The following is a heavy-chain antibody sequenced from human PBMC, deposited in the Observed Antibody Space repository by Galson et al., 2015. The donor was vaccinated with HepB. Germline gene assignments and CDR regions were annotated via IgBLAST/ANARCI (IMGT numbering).Heavy chain of an antibody. Sequence: SLRLSCATSGFTFSKYWMSWVRQAPGKGLEWVANIKQDGSEKYYVDSVNGRFTISRDNARNSLYLQMDSLGAEDTAIYYCARAGGDLLWFGEPRNYFEYWGQGTLVTASS. D-gene: IGHD3-10*01. CDR1: GFTFSKYW. V-gene: IGHV3-7*01. CDR2: IKQDGSEK. CDR3: ARAGGDLLWFGEPRNYFEY. J-gene: IGHJ4*02.